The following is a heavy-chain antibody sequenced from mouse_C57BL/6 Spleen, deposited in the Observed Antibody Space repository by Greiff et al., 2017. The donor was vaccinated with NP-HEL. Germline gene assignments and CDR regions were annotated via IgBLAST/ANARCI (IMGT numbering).Heavy chain of an antibody. CDR1: GYAFTNYL. CDR2: INPGSGGT. CDR3: ARAYYSHYFDY. V-gene: IGHV1-54*01. J-gene: IGHJ2*01. D-gene: IGHD2-12*01. Sequence: QVQLQQSGAELVRPGTSVKVSCKASGYAFTNYLIEWVKQRPGQGLEWIGVINPGSGGTIYNEKFKGKATLTADKSSSTAYMQLSSLTSEDSAVYFCARAYYSHYFDYWGQGTTLTVSS.